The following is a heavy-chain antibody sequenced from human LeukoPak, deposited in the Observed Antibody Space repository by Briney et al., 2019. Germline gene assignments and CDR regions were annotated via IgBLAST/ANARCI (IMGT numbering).Heavy chain of an antibody. Sequence: SETLSLTCTVSVGSIGSGYYWAWIRQPPGKGLEWIGSIHYGGTTHYNPSLQSRVTISADTSKNQFALDLRSVTAADTAVYYCTRDIGDFVSDFWGQGTLVTVSS. CDR1: VGSIGSGYY. J-gene: IGHJ4*02. CDR3: TRDIGDFVSDF. D-gene: IGHD2-21*02. V-gene: IGHV4-39*02. CDR2: IHYGGTT.